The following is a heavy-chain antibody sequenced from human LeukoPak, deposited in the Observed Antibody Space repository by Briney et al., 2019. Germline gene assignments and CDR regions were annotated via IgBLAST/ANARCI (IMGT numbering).Heavy chain of an antibody. D-gene: IGHD2-2*01. V-gene: IGHV3-48*01. Sequence: GGSLRLSCAASGFTVSDYSMAWVRQAPGKGLEWVSYISSSSSTIYYADSVKGRFTISRDNAKNSLYLQMNSLRAEDTAVYYCARSPGYCSSTSCYVPYWGQGTLVTVSS. J-gene: IGHJ4*02. CDR2: ISSSSSTI. CDR1: GFTVSDYS. CDR3: ARSPGYCSSTSCYVPY.